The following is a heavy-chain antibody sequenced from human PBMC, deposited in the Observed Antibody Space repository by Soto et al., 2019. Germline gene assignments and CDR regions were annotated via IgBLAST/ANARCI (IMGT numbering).Heavy chain of an antibody. J-gene: IGHJ4*02. V-gene: IGHV1-46*01. Sequence: QVQLVQSGAEVKKPGASVKVSCKASGYTXXXXXXXWVRQAPEQGLXWXXIINXTSGXTNYAQXXXXXXXXXXXXXXXXXXXXXXXXXXXXXXXXYXARDLAAGDHWGQGTLVTVSS. CDR3: ARDLAAGDH. D-gene: IGHD6-13*01. CDR2: INXTSGXT. CDR1: GYTXXXXX.